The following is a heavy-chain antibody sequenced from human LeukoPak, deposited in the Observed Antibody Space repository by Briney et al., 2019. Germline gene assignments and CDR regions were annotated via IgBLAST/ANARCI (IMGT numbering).Heavy chain of an antibody. CDR3: AKDQTYSSGSFY. D-gene: IGHD6-19*01. Sequence: PGGSLRLSCAASGFTFSSSPMSWVRQAPGKGLEWVSTISGSGGSTYDADSVQGRFTISRDNSKNTLYLQLNSLRAEDTAVYYCAKDQTYSSGSFYWGQGTLVTVSS. CDR1: GFTFSSSP. V-gene: IGHV3-23*01. CDR2: ISGSGGST. J-gene: IGHJ4*02.